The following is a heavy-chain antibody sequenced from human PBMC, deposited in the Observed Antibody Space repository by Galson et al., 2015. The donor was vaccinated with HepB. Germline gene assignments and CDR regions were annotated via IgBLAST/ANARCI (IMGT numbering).Heavy chain of an antibody. CDR2: IIPIFGTA. V-gene: IGHV1-69*13. D-gene: IGHD3-22*01. Sequence: SVKVSCKASGGTFSSYAISWVRQAPGQGLEWMGGIIPIFGTANYAQKFQGRVTITADESTSTAYMELSSLRSEDTAVYYCATVLVYYTDAFDIWGQGTMVTVSS. J-gene: IGHJ3*02. CDR1: GGTFSSYA. CDR3: ATVLVYYTDAFDI.